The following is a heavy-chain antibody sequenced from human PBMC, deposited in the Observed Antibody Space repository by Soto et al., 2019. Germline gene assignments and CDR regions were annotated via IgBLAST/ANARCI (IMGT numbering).Heavy chain of an antibody. CDR3: ARVSPVGYYYYGMDV. CDR2: ISAYNGNT. J-gene: IGHJ6*02. V-gene: IGHV1-18*01. Sequence: ASVNVSCKASGYTFTSHGISWVRQAPGQGIEGMGWISAYNGNTNYAQKLQGRVTMTTDTSTSTAYMELRSLRSDDTAVYYCARVSPVGYYYYGMDVWGQGTTVTVSS. CDR1: GYTFTSHG.